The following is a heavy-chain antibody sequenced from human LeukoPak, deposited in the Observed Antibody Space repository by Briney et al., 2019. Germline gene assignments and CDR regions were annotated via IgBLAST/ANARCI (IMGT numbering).Heavy chain of an antibody. J-gene: IGHJ4*02. V-gene: IGHV4-59*08. CDR2: IYYSGST. CDR3: ARHFSSRGQLAPFDY. Sequence: PSETLSLTCTVSGGSISSCYWSWIRQPPGKGLEWIGYIYYSGSTNYNPSLKSRVTISVDTSKNQFSLKLSSVTAADTAVYYCARHFSSRGQLAPFDYWGQGTLVTVSS. CDR1: GGSISSCY. D-gene: IGHD6-13*01.